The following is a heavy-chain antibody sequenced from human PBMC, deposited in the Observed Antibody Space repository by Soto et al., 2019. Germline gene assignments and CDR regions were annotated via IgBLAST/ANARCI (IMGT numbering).Heavy chain of an antibody. J-gene: IGHJ6*02. D-gene: IGHD3-3*01. V-gene: IGHV1-69*13. CDR1: GGTFSSYA. CDR3: ARAQEGRGYMIEEDYGMDV. CDR2: IIPIFGTA. Sequence: ASVKVSCKASGGTFSSYAISWVRQAPGQGLEWMGGIIPIFGTANYAQKFQGRVTITADESTSTAYMELSSLRSEDTAVYYCARAQEGRGYMIEEDYGMDVWGQGTTVTVSS.